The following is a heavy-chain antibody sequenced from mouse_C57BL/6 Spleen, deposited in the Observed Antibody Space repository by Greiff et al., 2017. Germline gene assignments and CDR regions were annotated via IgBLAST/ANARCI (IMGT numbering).Heavy chain of an antibody. Sequence: VQLQQPGAELVKPGASVKLSCKASGYTFTSYWMHWVKQRPGQGLEWIGMIHPNSGSTNYNEKFKSKATLTVDKSSSTAYMQLSSLTSEDSAVYYCARSRAWGSSYAMDYWGQGTSVTVSS. D-gene: IGHD3-3*01. CDR2: IHPNSGST. V-gene: IGHV1-64*01. J-gene: IGHJ4*01. CDR1: GYTFTSYW. CDR3: ARSRAWGSSYAMDY.